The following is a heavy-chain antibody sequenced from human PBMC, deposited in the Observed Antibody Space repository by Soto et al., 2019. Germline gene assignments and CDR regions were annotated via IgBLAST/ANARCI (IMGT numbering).Heavy chain of an antibody. Sequence: QVQLVQSGAEVKKPGSSVRVSCTASGDTFNFYTISWVRQVPGEGPEWMGRVIPMVGMSNYAQKFQGRVTIMADKSTSTVYMNLSGLTSEDTAVYYCATNYGSGSTHFDYWGQGTLVTVSS. V-gene: IGHV1-69*02. CDR1: GDTFNFYT. D-gene: IGHD3-10*01. CDR3: ATNYGSGSTHFDY. CDR2: VIPMVGMS. J-gene: IGHJ4*02.